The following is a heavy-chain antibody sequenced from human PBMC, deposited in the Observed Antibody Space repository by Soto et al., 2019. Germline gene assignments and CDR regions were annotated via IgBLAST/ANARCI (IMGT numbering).Heavy chain of an antibody. V-gene: IGHV3-21*01. J-gene: IGHJ6*02. D-gene: IGHD3-22*01. CDR1: GFTFSSYS. Sequence: EVQLVESGGGLVKPGGSLRLSCAASGFTFSSYSMNWVRQAPGKGLEWVSSISSSSSYIYYADSVKGRFTISRDNAKNSLYLQMNSLRAEDTAVYYCASDVDYYDSSGDYPDIDYYYDGMDVWGQGTTVTVSS. CDR3: ASDVDYYDSSGDYPDIDYYYDGMDV. CDR2: ISSSSSYI.